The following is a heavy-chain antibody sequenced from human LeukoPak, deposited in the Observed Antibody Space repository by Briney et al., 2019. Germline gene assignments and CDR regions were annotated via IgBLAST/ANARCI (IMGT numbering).Heavy chain of an antibody. CDR2: ISYDGRYE. J-gene: IGHJ1*01. Sequence: HPGGSLRLSCAASGFTFSTYGMHWVRQAPGQGLEWLAVISYDGRYEYYADSVKGRFTISRDNSKNTLYLQMNSLRAEDTAVYYCAKDYSSWYLYFQHWGQGTLVTVSS. D-gene: IGHD6-13*01. CDR3: AKDYSSWYLYFQH. CDR1: GFTFSTYG. V-gene: IGHV3-30*18.